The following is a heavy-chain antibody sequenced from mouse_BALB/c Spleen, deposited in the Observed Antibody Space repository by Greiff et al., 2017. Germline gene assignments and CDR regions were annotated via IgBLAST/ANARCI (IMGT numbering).Heavy chain of an antibody. Sequence: DVKLVESGGGLVQPGGSRKLSCAASGFTFSSFGMHWVRQAPEKGLEWVAYISSGSSTIYYADTVKGRFTISRDNPKNTLFLQMTSLRSEDTAMYYCASCGGGDFDVWGAGTTVTVSS. CDR3: ASCGGGDFDV. CDR2: ISSGSSTI. V-gene: IGHV5-17*02. CDR1: GFTFSSFG. J-gene: IGHJ1*01.